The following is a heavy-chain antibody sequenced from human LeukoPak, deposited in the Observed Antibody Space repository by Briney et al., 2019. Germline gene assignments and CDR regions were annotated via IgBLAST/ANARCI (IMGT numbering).Heavy chain of an antibody. D-gene: IGHD6-13*01. J-gene: IGHJ5*02. CDR3: ARDPDSSSSFPYNWFDP. CDR2: INSDGSST. CDR1: GFTFSSYW. Sequence: GGSLRLSCAASGFTFSSYWMHWVRQAPGKGLVWVSRINSDGSSTSYADSVKGRFTISRDNAKNTLYLQMNSLRAEDTAVYYCARDPDSSSSFPYNWFDPWGQGTLVTVSS. V-gene: IGHV3-74*01.